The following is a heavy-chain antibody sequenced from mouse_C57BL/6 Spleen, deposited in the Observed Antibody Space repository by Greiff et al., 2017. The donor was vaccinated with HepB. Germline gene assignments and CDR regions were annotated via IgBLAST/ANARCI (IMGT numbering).Heavy chain of an antibody. CDR2: IDPSDSYT. Sequence: QVQLQQSGAELVMPGASVKLSCKASGYTFTSYWMHWVKQRPGQGLEWIGEIDPSDSYTNYNQKFKGKSTLTVDKSSSTAYMQLSSLTSEDSAVYSCARYEDYDGFAYWGQGTLVTVSA. CDR3: ARYEDYDGFAY. CDR1: GYTFTSYW. V-gene: IGHV1-69*01. J-gene: IGHJ3*01. D-gene: IGHD2-4*01.